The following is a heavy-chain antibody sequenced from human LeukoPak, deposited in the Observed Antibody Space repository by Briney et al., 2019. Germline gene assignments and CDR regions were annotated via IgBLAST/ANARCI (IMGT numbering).Heavy chain of an antibody. J-gene: IGHJ4*02. CDR2: ISGSGGST. D-gene: IGHD3-10*01. V-gene: IGHV3-23*01. CDR1: GFTFSSYA. CDR3: AKFERYYGSGSAYDY. Sequence: PGGSLRLSCAASGFTFSSYAMSRVRQAPGKGLEWVSAISGSGGSTYYADSVKGRFTISRDNSKNTLCLQMNSLRAEDTAVYYCAKFERYYGSGSAYDYWGQGTLVTVSS.